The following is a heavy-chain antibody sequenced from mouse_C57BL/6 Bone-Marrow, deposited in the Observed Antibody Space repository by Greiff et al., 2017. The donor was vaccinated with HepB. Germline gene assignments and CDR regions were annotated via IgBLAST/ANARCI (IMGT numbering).Heavy chain of an antibody. CDR1: GFSFNTYA. J-gene: IGHJ1*03. CDR2: IRSKSNNYAT. D-gene: IGHD1-1*01. V-gene: IGHV10-1*01. Sequence: DVQLQESGGGLVQPKGSLKLSCAASGFSFNTYAMNWVRQAPGKGLEWVARIRSKSNNYATYYADSVKDRFTISRDDSESMLYLQMNNLKTEDTAMYYCVREGDYYGSSLWYFDVWGTGTTVTVSS. CDR3: VREGDYYGSSLWYFDV.